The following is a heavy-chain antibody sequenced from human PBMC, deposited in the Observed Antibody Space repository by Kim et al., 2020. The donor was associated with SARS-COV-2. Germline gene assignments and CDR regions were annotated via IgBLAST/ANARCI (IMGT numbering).Heavy chain of an antibody. D-gene: IGHD3-10*01. CDR1: GGSFSGYY. CDR2: INHSGST. Sequence: SETLSLTCAVYGGSFSGYYWSWIRQPPGKGLEWIGEINHSGSTNYNPSLKSRVTISVDTSKNQFSLKLSSVTAADTAVYYCARGRTPYGSGSYGDYWGQGTLVTVSS. J-gene: IGHJ4*02. V-gene: IGHV4-34*01. CDR3: ARGRTPYGSGSYGDY.